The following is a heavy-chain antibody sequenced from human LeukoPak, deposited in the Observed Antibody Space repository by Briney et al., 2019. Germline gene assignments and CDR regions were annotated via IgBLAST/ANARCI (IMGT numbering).Heavy chain of an antibody. CDR3: AKGGHFSFFDV. V-gene: IGHV3-23*01. CDR2: ISGNGDTT. Sequence: GGSLRLSCAASEIIFGNYAMTWVRQAPGKGLEWVSTISGNGDTTFHPDSVKGRFTISRDNSKNTHYLQMNSLRLEDTALYYCAKGGHFSFFDVWGRGTLVTVSS. J-gene: IGHJ2*01. CDR1: EIIFGNYA.